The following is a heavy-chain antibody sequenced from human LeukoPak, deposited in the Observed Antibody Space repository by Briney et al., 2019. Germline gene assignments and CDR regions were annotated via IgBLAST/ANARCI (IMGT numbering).Heavy chain of an antibody. J-gene: IGHJ4*02. CDR1: GFTFSSYP. Sequence: GGSLRLSCAASGFTFSSYPMHWVRQAPGKGLEYVSAITFDGGSTYYADSVKGRFTISRDNSKNTLYLQMSSLRVEDMAVYYCVKALYDSGGYYYAYWGQGTLVTVSS. CDR2: ITFDGGST. CDR3: VKALYDSGGYYYAY. D-gene: IGHD3-22*01. V-gene: IGHV3-64D*06.